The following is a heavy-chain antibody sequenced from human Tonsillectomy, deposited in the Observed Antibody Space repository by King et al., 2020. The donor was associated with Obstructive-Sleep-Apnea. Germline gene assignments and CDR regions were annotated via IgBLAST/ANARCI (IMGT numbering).Heavy chain of an antibody. CDR2: IYYTGST. Sequence: VQLQESGPGLVKPSGTLSLTCTVSGGSISSDFWIWIRQPPGKGPECIAYIYYTGSTNYNPSLKSRVTISVDTSKNQFSLKLRSVTAADTAVYYCARARGVVVAGSNGMDVWGRGTTVTVSS. CDR1: GGSISSDF. D-gene: IGHD2-2*01. CDR3: ARARGVVVAGSNGMDV. V-gene: IGHV4-59*01. J-gene: IGHJ6*02.